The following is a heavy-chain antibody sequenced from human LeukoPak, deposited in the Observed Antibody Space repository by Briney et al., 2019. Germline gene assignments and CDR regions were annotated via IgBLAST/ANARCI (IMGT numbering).Heavy chain of an antibody. V-gene: IGHV1-69*04. J-gene: IGHJ4*02. CDR2: IIPILGVT. D-gene: IGHD6-25*01. CDR3: ATQSSGWHIYYFDH. Sequence: ASVTVSCNASGDSFSSDAIGWVRQVPGQGYEWVGRIIPILGVTHYALKFRGRVTITADKSTSAADMELRSLTSDDTAVYYCATQSSGWHIYYFDHWGQGTLVTVSS. CDR1: GDSFSSDA.